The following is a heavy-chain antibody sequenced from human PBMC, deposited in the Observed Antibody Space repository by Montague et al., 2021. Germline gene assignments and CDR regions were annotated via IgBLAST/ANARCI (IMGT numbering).Heavy chain of an antibody. D-gene: IGHD1-14*01. CDR3: AVTNPYYYYGMDV. CDR2: IYYSRRT. Sequence: SETLSLTCSVSGASISDYYWSWTRQPPGKGPEWIGYIYYSRRTNYNPSLKSRVTISVDTSKNQFSLKLSSVTAADTAFYYCAVTNPYYYYGMDVWGQGTTVTVSS. V-gene: IGHV4-59*01. CDR1: GASISDYY. J-gene: IGHJ6*02.